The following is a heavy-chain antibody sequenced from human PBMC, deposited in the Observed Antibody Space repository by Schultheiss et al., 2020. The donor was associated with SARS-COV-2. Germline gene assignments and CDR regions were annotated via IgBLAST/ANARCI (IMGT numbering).Heavy chain of an antibody. J-gene: IGHJ3*02. CDR1: GFTFSSYS. CDR2: ISSSSSYI. V-gene: IGHV3-21*04. Sequence: GGSLRLSCAASGFTFSSYSMNWVRQAPGKGLEWVSSISSSSSYIYYADSVKGRFTISRDNSKNTLYLQMNSLRAEDTAVYYCAKGRVDTAMLDAFDIWGQGTMVTVSS. D-gene: IGHD5-18*01. CDR3: AKGRVDTAMLDAFDI.